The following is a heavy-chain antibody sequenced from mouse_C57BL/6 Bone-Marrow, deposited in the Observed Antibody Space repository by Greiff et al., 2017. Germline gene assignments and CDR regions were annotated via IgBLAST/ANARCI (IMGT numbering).Heavy chain of an antibody. CDR3: ARRWNGNYGCVY. J-gene: IGHJ3*01. CDR2: INPNNGGT. Sequence: VQLQQSGPELVKPGASVKIPCKASGYTFTDYNMDWVKQSHGKSLEWIGDINPNNGGTIYNQKFKGKATLTVDKSSSTAYMELRSLTSEDTAVYYCARRWNGNYGCVYWGQGTLVTVSA. CDR1: GYTFTDYN. D-gene: IGHD2-1*01. V-gene: IGHV1-18*01.